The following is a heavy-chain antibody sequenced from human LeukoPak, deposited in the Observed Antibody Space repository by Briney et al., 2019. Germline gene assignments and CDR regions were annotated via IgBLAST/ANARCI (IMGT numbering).Heavy chain of an antibody. D-gene: IGHD3-10*01. Sequence: ASETLSLTCTVSGGSISSSSYYWGWIRQPPGKGLEWVSSISSSSSYIYYADSVKGRFTISRDNAKNSLYLQMNSLRAEDTAVYYCARDGDGSGSFYYYYGMDVWGQGTTVTVSS. CDR2: ISSSSSYI. V-gene: IGHV3-21*01. J-gene: IGHJ6*02. CDR1: GGSISSSS. CDR3: ARDGDGSGSFYYYYGMDV.